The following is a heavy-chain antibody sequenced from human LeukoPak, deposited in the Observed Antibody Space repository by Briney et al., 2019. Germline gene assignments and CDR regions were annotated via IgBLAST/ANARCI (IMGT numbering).Heavy chain of an antibody. D-gene: IGHD5-12*01. V-gene: IGHV4-38-2*02. J-gene: IGHJ4*02. CDR1: GYSISSGYY. Sequence: SETLSLTCAVSGYSISSGYYWGWIRQPPGKGLEWIGSIYHSGSTYYNPSLKSRVTISVDMSKNQFSLKLSSVTAADTAVYYCARDATMMGNYFNYWGQGTLVTVSS. CDR3: ARDATMMGNYFNY. CDR2: IYHSGST.